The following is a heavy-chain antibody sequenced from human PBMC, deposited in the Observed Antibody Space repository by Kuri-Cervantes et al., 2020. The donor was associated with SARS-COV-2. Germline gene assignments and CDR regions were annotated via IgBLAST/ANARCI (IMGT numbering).Heavy chain of an antibody. J-gene: IGHJ4*02. CDR1: GYSFTSYW. V-gene: IGHV5-51*01. D-gene: IGHD4-17*01. Sequence: GESLKIPCKGSGYSFTSYWIGWVRQMPGKGLEWMEIIYPGDSDTRYSPSFQGQVTISADNSISSAYLQWSSLKASDTAMYYCARRTTVTTDQFDFWGQGTLVTVSS. CDR3: ARRTTVTTDQFDF. CDR2: IYPGDSDT.